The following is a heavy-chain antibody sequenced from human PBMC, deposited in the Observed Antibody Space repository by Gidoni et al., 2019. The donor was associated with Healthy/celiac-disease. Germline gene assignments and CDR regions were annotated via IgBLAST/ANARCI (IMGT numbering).Heavy chain of an antibody. D-gene: IGHD6-13*01. CDR2: IKQDGSEK. CDR1: GFTFSSYW. CDR3: ARQRVLIAAAGTGGYFDY. V-gene: IGHV3-7*01. Sequence: EVQLVESGGGLVQPGGSLRLSCAASGFTFSSYWMSWVRQAPAKGLEWVANIKQDGSEKYYVDSVKGRFTISRDNAKNSLYLQMNSLRAEDTAVYYCARQRVLIAAAGTGGYFDYWGQGTLVTVSS. J-gene: IGHJ4*02.